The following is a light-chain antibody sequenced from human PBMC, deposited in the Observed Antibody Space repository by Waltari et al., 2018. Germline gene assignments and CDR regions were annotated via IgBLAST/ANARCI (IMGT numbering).Light chain of an antibody. J-gene: IGKJ3*01. CDR1: QSVTSNY. Sequence: EIVLTQSPGTLSLSPGERATLSCRASQSVTSNYLAWYQQKHGQAPRLLIYGASSRATDITDRFSGSGSGTDFTLTISRLEPEDFAVYYCQQYGNSPFTFGPGTKVDIK. CDR3: QQYGNSPFT. CDR2: GAS. V-gene: IGKV3-20*01.